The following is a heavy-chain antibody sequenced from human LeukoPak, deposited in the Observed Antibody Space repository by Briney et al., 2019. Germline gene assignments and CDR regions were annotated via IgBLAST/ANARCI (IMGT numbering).Heavy chain of an antibody. Sequence: GASVKVSCKASGYLFKYNYIHWVRQAPGQGLEWMGMINPSGDSTTYAQQFQGRLTMSSDTSTRTVYVELSSLRSEDTAVYFCARDCMDTAMGSYLDNWGQGTLVTISS. D-gene: IGHD5-18*01. CDR3: ARDCMDTAMGSYLDN. CDR2: INPSGDST. J-gene: IGHJ4*02. V-gene: IGHV1-46*02. CDR1: GYLFKYNY.